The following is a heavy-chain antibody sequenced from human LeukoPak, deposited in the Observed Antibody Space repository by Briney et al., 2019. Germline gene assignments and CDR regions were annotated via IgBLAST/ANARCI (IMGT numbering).Heavy chain of an antibody. Sequence: PSETLSLTCAVYGGSFSGYYWSWIRQPPGKGLEWIGEINHSGSTNYNPSLKSRVTISVDTSKNQFSLKLSSVTAADTAVYYCARRRITMVRGSRFDYWGQGTLVTVSS. CDR2: INHSGST. D-gene: IGHD3-10*01. V-gene: IGHV4-34*01. CDR3: ARRRITMVRGSRFDY. CDR1: GGSFSGYY. J-gene: IGHJ4*02.